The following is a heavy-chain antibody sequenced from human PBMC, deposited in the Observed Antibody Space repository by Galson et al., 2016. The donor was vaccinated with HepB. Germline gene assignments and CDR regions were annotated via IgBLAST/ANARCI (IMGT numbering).Heavy chain of an antibody. CDR1: GFTFRDFA. CDR2: ISYNSGDET. CDR3: AKVPYGDYASAFDS. D-gene: IGHD4-17*01. Sequence: SLRLSCAASGFTFRDFAMTWVRQTPGKGLEWVSAISYNSGDETYFADSVGGRFTISRDNSKDTLYLQMNSLRVEDTAVYFCAKVPYGDYASAFDSWGQGTLVTVSS. V-gene: IGHV3-23*01. J-gene: IGHJ4*02.